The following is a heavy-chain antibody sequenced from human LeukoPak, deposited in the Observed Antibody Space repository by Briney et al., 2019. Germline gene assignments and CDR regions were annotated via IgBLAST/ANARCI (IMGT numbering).Heavy chain of an antibody. CDR2: INWNGGSI. Sequence: GGSLRLSCAASGFTFDDFAMGWVRQVPGKGLEWVSGINWNGGSIGYADSVKGRFTISRDNAKHSLYLQMNSLRAEDTALYHCARALTGYPPPYYYYMDVWGKGTTVTVSS. CDR1: GFTFDDFA. V-gene: IGHV3-20*01. D-gene: IGHD3-9*01. J-gene: IGHJ6*03. CDR3: ARALTGYPPPYYYYMDV.